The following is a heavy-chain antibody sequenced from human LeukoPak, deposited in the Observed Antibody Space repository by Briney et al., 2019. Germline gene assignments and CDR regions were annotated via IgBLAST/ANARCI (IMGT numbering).Heavy chain of an antibody. CDR2: INPNTGGT. J-gene: IGHJ4*02. Sequence: ASVKVSCKASGYTFSAYYIQWVRQAPGQGLEWMGWINPNTGGTNFAQNFQGRVTMTTVTSISTAYMELSRLRSDDTAVYYCARVVDILTGHDTALDYWGQGTLVTVSS. V-gene: IGHV1-2*02. D-gene: IGHD3-9*01. CDR3: ARVVDILTGHDTALDY. CDR1: GYTFSAYY.